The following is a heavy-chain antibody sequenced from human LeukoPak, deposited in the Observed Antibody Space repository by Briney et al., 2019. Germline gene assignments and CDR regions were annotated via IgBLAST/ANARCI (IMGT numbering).Heavy chain of an antibody. Sequence: GGSLRLSCAASGFTFNNYWMHWVRQAPGKGLVWVSRINSDGRSTSYADAVRGRFTISRDNAKNTLYRQMNSLRAEDTAVYFCARDNSSGYDYWGQGTLVTVSS. J-gene: IGHJ4*02. CDR3: ARDNSSGYDY. CDR2: INSDGRST. D-gene: IGHD6-19*01. V-gene: IGHV3-74*01. CDR1: GFTFNNYW.